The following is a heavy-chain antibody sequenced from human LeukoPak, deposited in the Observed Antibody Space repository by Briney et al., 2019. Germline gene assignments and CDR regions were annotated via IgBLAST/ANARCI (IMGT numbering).Heavy chain of an antibody. CDR3: TTETPTYYDFWSGYLQPTFDY. J-gene: IGHJ4*02. V-gene: IGHV3-15*01. CDR1: GFTFSNAW. Sequence: GGSLRLSCAASGFTFSNAWMSWVRQAPGKGLEWVGRIKSKTDGGTTDYAAPAKGRFTISRDDSKNTLYLQMNSLKTEDTAVYYCTTETPTYYDFWSGYLQPTFDYWGQGTLVTVSS. D-gene: IGHD3-3*01. CDR2: IKSKTDGGTT.